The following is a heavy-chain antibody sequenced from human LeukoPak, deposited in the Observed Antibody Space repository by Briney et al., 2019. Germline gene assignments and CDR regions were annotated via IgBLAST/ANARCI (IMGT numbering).Heavy chain of an antibody. CDR2: IYYTGNT. Sequence: PSETLSLTCTVSGVSISSSNSYWGWIRQPPGKGLEWIGSIYYTGNTYYNASLKSRVTISIDTSKNQISLRLTSVTATDTAMYYCARQTGSGLFTLPGGQGTLVSVSS. D-gene: IGHD3/OR15-3a*01. J-gene: IGHJ4*02. V-gene: IGHV4-39*01. CDR3: ARQTGSGLFTLP. CDR1: GVSISSSNSY.